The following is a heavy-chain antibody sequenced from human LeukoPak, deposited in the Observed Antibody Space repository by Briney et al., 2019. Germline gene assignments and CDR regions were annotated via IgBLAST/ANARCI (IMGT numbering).Heavy chain of an antibody. Sequence: ASVKLSCKASGYTFTGYYMHWVRHAPGHGLEWMGWINPNSGGTNYAQKFQGRVTMTRDTSISTAYMELSRLRSDDTAVYYCAREHRLVGGGLDYWGQGTLVTVSS. J-gene: IGHJ4*02. CDR2: INPNSGGT. CDR1: GYTFTGYY. CDR3: AREHRLVGGGLDY. V-gene: IGHV1-2*02. D-gene: IGHD1-26*01.